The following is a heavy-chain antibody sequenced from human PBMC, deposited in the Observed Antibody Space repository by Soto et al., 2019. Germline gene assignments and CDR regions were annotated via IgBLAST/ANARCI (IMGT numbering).Heavy chain of an antibody. CDR1: GGTFSCYA. CDR2: IIPIFGTA. CDR3: ARGTLDCGGDCNAFDI. Sequence: SVKVSCKASGGTFSCYAISWVRQAPGQGLEWMGGIIPIFGTANYAQKFQGRVTITADKSTSTAYMELSSLRSEDTAVYYCARGTLDCGGDCNAFDIWGQGTMVTVSS. J-gene: IGHJ3*02. D-gene: IGHD2-21*02. V-gene: IGHV1-69*06.